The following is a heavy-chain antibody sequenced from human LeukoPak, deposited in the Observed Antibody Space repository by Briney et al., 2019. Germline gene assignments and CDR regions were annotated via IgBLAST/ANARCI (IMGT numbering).Heavy chain of an antibody. CDR1: GFTFSSYS. Sequence: PGGSLRLSCAASGFTFSSYSMNWVRQAPGKGLEWVSSISSSSSYIYYADSVKGRFTISRDNAKNSLYLQMNSLRAEDTAVYYCARDVTYYDILTGFGYWGQGTLVTVSS. J-gene: IGHJ4*02. V-gene: IGHV3-21*01. CDR3: ARDVTYYDILTGFGY. CDR2: ISSSSSYI. D-gene: IGHD3-9*01.